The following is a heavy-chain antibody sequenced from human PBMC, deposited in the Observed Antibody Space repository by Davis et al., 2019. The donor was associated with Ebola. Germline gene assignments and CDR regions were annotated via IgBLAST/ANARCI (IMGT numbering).Heavy chain of an antibody. J-gene: IGHJ6*02. Sequence: ASVTVSCKASGYTLTDYQMHWVRQAPGQGLEWMGGINPISGDANYAESFQGRVTMTRDTSISTVYMELIRLRSDDTAVYFCARDLSYSYYYHYYGMDVWGQGTTVTVSS. CDR3: ARDLSYSYYYHYYGMDV. D-gene: IGHD3-10*01. CDR2: INPISGDA. CDR1: GYTLTDYQ. V-gene: IGHV1-2*02.